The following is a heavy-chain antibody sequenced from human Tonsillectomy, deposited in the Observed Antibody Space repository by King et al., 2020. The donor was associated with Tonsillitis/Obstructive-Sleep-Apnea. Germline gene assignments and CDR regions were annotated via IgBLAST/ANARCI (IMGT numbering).Heavy chain of an antibody. CDR2: ISSSGSTI. CDR1: GFTFSSFE. CDR3: ASGLVRGVIIMAVFDY. Sequence: LVESGGGLVQPGGSLRLSCAASGFTFSSFEMNWVRPAPGKGLEWVSYISSSGSTIYYADSVKGRFTISRDNAKNSLYLQMNSLRAEDTAVYYCASGLVRGVIIMAVFDYWGQGTLVTVSS. J-gene: IGHJ4*02. V-gene: IGHV3-48*03. D-gene: IGHD3-10*01.